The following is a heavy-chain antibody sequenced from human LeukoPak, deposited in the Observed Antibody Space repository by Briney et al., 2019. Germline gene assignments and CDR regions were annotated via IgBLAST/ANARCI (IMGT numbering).Heavy chain of an antibody. D-gene: IGHD1-26*01. V-gene: IGHV3-64*01. CDR2: YWSNGGST. CDR1: GITFSSYA. J-gene: IGHJ6*02. Sequence: GALRLSRSSPGITFSSYALAWVRQGSREGIGIFSAYWSNGGSTYYANSVKGRFTISRDNSKNTLYLQMGSLRAEDMAVYYCARWRGVGATTYYGMDVWGQGTTVTVSS. CDR3: ARWRGVGATTYYGMDV.